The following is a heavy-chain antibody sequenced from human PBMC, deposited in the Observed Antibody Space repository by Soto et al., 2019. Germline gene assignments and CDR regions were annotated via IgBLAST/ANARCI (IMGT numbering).Heavy chain of an antibody. V-gene: IGHV4-4*02. D-gene: IGHD2-8*01. CDR1: GDSITNNNW. CDR3: ARTSGGTNSFDP. Sequence: QVQLQESGPGLVKPSGTLSLTCAVSGDSITNNNWWTWLRQSPGKGLEWIGEMHHGGNPDYNPSLRSRVTISVDKSKNQFSLHLSSVTAADSAVYYCARTSGGTNSFDPWGQGTLVTVSS. CDR2: MHHGGNP. J-gene: IGHJ5*02.